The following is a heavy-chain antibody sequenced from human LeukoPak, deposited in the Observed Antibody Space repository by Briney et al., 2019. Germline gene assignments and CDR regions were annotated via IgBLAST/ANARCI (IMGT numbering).Heavy chain of an antibody. J-gene: IGHJ3*02. CDR3: AREPPYGDYAGGAFGAFDI. V-gene: IGHV4-34*01. Sequence: PSETLTLTCAVYGGSFSGYYWNWIRQPPGKGLEWIGKINHSGSTNYNPSLKSRVTISVDTSKNQFSLKLSSVTAADTAVYYCAREPPYGDYAGGAFGAFDIWGQGTMVTVSS. CDR1: GGSFSGYY. D-gene: IGHD4-17*01. CDR2: INHSGST.